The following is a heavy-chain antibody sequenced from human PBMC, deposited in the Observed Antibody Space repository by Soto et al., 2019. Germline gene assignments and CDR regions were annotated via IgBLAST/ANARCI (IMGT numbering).Heavy chain of an antibody. Sequence: QVQLVQSGAEVKRPGSSVKLSCKASGGTFTYYGISWVRQAPGQGLEWMGGIIPIIGPATYAQKFQGRLTTTADQSPRRASTELSSLGSEDTALYYCARDLGTTIAGPPRRETYGWLDPWGQGTLVTVSS. CDR2: IIPIIGPA. CDR3: ARDLGTTIAGPPRRETYGWLDP. J-gene: IGHJ5*02. CDR1: GGTFTYYG. D-gene: IGHD3-22*01. V-gene: IGHV1-69*01.